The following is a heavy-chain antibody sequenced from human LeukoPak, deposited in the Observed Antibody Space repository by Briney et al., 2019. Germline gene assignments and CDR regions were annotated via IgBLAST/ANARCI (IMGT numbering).Heavy chain of an antibody. Sequence: GGSLRLSCTATGFTFSIYWMNWVRQAPGKGLEWVANIKQDGSEKYYVVSVKGRFTISRDNAKNSLYLQMNSLSAEDTAVYYCARQGGGYSSTWYVEHYYYMDVWGKGTTVTVSS. CDR2: IKQDGSEK. J-gene: IGHJ6*03. CDR3: ARQGGGYSSTWYVEHYYYMDV. D-gene: IGHD6-13*01. V-gene: IGHV3-7*01. CDR1: GFTFSIYW.